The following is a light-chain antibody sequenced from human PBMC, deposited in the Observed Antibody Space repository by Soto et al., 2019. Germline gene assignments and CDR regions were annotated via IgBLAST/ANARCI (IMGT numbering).Light chain of an antibody. CDR3: SSYGGSNDV. CDR2: EVS. V-gene: IGLV2-8*01. J-gene: IGLJ1*01. Sequence: QSALTQPPSASGSPGQSVTISCTGTSNDFGGYNYVSWYQQHPGKAPKLIIFEVSERPSGVPDRFSGSKSGSTASLTVSGLQAEDEADYYCSSYGGSNDVFGTGTKVTVL. CDR1: SNDFGGYNY.